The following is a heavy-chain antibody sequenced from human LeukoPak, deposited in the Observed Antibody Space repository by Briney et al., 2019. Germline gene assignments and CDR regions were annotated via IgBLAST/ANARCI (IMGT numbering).Heavy chain of an antibody. J-gene: IGHJ6*03. CDR1: GFTFSSYS. CDR2: ISSSSSTI. Sequence: GGSLRLSCAASGFTFSSYSMNWVRQAPGKGLEWVSYISSSSSTIYYADSVKGRFTFSRDNAKNSLYLQMNSLRDEDTAVYYCARLSEPHYYYYYYMDVWGKGTTVTVSS. V-gene: IGHV3-48*02. CDR3: ARLSEPHYYYYYYMDV.